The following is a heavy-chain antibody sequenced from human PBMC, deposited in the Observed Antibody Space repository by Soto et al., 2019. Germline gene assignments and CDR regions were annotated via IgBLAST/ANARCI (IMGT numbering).Heavy chain of an antibody. CDR3: ASSMADTNGYSYGHLIDY. CDR1: GFTFSSYA. V-gene: IGHV3-30-3*01. D-gene: IGHD5-18*01. CDR2: ISYDGSNK. Sequence: QVQLVASGGGVVQPGRSLRLSCAASGFTFSSYAMHWVRQAPGKGLEWVAVISYDGSNKYYADSVKGRFTISSDNSKNTRYLRMNSLSAEDTAGYYCASSMADTNGYSYGHLIDYWCQGTLVTVSA. J-gene: IGHJ4*02.